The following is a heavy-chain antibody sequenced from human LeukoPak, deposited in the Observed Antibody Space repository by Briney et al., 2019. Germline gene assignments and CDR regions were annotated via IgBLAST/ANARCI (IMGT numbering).Heavy chain of an antibody. D-gene: IGHD2-15*01. CDR1: GFSIYCVY. J-gene: IGHJ4*02. Sequence: PSETLSLTCTVYGFSIYCVYWAWHRQPPGKGLEWIGYVYHTGTSNYNPSVRSRITMSVDTSKNQYSMSLTSVTAADTAVYFCARALDTWSALDYWGLGTLVTVSS. CDR2: VYHTGTS. V-gene: IGHV4-59*01. CDR3: ARALDTWSALDY.